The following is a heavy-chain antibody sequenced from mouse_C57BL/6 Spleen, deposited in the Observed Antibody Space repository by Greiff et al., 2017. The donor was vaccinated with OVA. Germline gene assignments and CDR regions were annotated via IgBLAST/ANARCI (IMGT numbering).Heavy chain of an antibody. CDR2: INPNNGGT. J-gene: IGHJ3*01. D-gene: IGHD2-2*01. CDR3: ARDGYAWFAY. Sequence: VQLKESGPELVKPGASVKMSCKASGYTFTDYNMHWVKQSHGKSLEWIGYINPNNGGTSYNQKFKGKATLTVNKSSSTAYMELRSLTSEDSAVYYCARDGYAWFAYWGQGTLVTVSA. V-gene: IGHV1-22*01. CDR1: GYTFTDYN.